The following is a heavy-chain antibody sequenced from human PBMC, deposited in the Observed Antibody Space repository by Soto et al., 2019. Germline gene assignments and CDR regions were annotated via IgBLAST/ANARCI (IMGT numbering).Heavy chain of an antibody. CDR1: GGTFSSYA. V-gene: IGHV1-69*13. CDR2: IIPIFGTA. CDR3: ARKGVTVTPYYYYYYGMDV. J-gene: IGHJ6*02. Sequence: SVKVSGKASGGTFSSYAISWVRQAPGQGLEWMGGIIPIFGTANYAQKFQGRVTITADESTSTAYMELSSLRSEDTAVYYCARKGVTVTPYYYYYYGMDVWGQGTTVTVSS. D-gene: IGHD4-4*01.